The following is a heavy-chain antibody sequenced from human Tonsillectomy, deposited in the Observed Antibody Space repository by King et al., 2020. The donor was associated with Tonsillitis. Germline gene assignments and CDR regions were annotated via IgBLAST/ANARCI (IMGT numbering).Heavy chain of an antibody. CDR3: AREGYSGQGASDYCYHYYMDV. J-gene: IGHJ6*03. CDR1: GFTFSRYS. D-gene: IGHD5-12*01. Sequence: VQLVESGGGLVQPGGSLRLSCAASGFTFSRYSMNWVRQAPGKGLEWVSYISSSSTTIYNADSVKGRFTISRDNAKNSLYLQMNSLRAEDTAVYYCAREGYSGQGASDYCYHYYMDVWGKGTTVTVSS. V-gene: IGHV3-48*01. CDR2: ISSSSTTI.